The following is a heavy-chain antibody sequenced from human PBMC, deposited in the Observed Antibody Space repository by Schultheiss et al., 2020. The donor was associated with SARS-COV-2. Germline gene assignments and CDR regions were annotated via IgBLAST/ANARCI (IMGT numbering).Heavy chain of an antibody. J-gene: IGHJ3*02. CDR1: GFTFSSYS. CDR2: ISGSGGST. CDR3: AKGQLGYCSSTSCYRPFDI. Sequence: GGSLRLSCAASGFTFSSYSMHWVRQAPGKGLEWVSAISGSGGSTYYADSVKGRFTISRDNSKNTLYLQMNSLRAEDTAVYYCAKGQLGYCSSTSCYRPFDIWGQGTMVTVSS. V-gene: IGHV3-23*01. D-gene: IGHD2-2*01.